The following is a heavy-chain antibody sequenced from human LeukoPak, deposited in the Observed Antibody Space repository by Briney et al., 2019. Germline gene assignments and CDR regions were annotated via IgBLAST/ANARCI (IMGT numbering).Heavy chain of an antibody. Sequence: GGSLRLSCAASGFTFSTYSMSWVRQAPGKGLEWVSSISDNSYRIYYADSVEGRFIISRDNAKNSLYLQTNSLRAEDTAVYYCANHLACGSTSCPPFDDWGQGTLVTVSS. CDR2: ISDNSYRI. CDR1: GFTFSTYS. CDR3: ANHLACGSTSCPPFDD. V-gene: IGHV3-21*01. J-gene: IGHJ4*02. D-gene: IGHD2-2*01.